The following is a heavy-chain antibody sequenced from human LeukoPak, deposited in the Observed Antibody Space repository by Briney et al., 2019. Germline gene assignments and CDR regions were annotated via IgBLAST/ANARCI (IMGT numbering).Heavy chain of an antibody. V-gene: IGHV5-51*01. CDR1: GYNFTGYW. CDR2: IYPGDSDT. CDR3: ARQDFLGAFDI. J-gene: IGHJ3*02. Sequence: GESLKISCKSFGYNFTGYWIGWVRQMPGKGLEWVGIIYPGDSDTRYSPSFQGQVTISADKSISTAYLQWSSLKASDTAMYYCARQDFLGAFDIWGQGTMVTVSS. D-gene: IGHD3-3*01.